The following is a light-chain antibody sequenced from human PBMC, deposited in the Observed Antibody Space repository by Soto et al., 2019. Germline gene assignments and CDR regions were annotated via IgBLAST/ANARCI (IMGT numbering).Light chain of an antibody. CDR1: QSISSY. J-gene: IGKJ4*01. Sequence: DIQMTQSPSSLSASVGDRVTITCRASQSISSYLNRDQQKPGKAPKHLIYAASSLQSGVPSRCSGSGSGTDFTLTISSLQPEDFATYYCQQSYSTPSTFGGGTKVEIK. CDR2: AAS. V-gene: IGKV1-39*01. CDR3: QQSYSTPST.